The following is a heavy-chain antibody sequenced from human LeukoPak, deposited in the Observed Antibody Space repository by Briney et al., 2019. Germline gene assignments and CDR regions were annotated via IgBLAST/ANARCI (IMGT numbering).Heavy chain of an antibody. V-gene: IGHV3-53*01. CDR3: AREYTAYYYGSGSYSLGY. CDR2: IYSGGGT. Sequence: GSLRLSCAASGFTVSSNYMSWVRQAPGKGLEWVSVIYSGGGTYYADSVKGRFTISRDNSKNTLYLQMNSLRAEDTAVYYCAREYTAYYYGSGSYSLGYWGQGTLVTVSS. J-gene: IGHJ4*02. CDR1: GFTVSSNY. D-gene: IGHD3-10*01.